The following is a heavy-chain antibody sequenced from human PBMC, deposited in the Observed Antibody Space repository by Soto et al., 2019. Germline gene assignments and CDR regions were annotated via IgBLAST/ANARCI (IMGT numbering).Heavy chain of an antibody. CDR1: GGTFSSYA. J-gene: IGHJ6*02. D-gene: IGHD5-12*01. CDR3: ARGEGSFEMATSNFYSYGMDV. CDR2: IIPIFGTA. V-gene: IGHV1-69*01. Sequence: QVQLVQSGAEVKKPGSSVKVSCKASGGTFSSYAISWVRQAPGQGLEWMGGIIPIFGTANYAQKFQGRVTITADESTSTAYMELSSLRSEDTAVYYCARGEGSFEMATSNFYSYGMDVWGQGTTVTVSS.